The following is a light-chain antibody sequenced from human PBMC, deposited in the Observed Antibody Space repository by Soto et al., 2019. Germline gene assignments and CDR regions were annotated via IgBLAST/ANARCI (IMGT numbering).Light chain of an antibody. CDR1: QSLLHSNGYNY. CDR2: LGS. CDR3: MQALQSPGP. J-gene: IGKJ1*01. Sequence: DIVMTQSPLSLPVTPGEPASISCRSSQSLLHSNGYNYLDWYLQKPGQSPQLLIYLGSNRASGVPHRFSGSGSGTDFTLKISRVEAEDVGVYYCMQALQSPGPFGQGTKVEVK. V-gene: IGKV2-28*01.